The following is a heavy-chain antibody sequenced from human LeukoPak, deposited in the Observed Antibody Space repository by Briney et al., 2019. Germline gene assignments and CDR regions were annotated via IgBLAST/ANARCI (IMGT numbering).Heavy chain of an antibody. J-gene: IGHJ4*02. D-gene: IGHD2-2*01. CDR1: GGTFNSYA. V-gene: IGHV1-69*01. Sequence: SVKVSCKASGGTFNSYAISWVRQAPGQGLEWMGGIIPIFGTANYAQKFQGRVTITADESTSTAYMELSSLRSEDTAVYYCARVVNQLLWGGPFDYWGQGTLVTVSS. CDR3: ARVVNQLLWGGPFDY. CDR2: IIPIFGTA.